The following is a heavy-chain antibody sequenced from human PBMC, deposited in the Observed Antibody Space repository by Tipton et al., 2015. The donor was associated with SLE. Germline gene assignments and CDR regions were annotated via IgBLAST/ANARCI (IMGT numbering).Heavy chain of an antibody. CDR2: IYYSGST. D-gene: IGHD6-19*01. CDR3: ARVPHYSCCSYFDY. CDR1: GGSISSYY. Sequence: TLSLTCTVSGGSISSYYWSWIRQPPGKGLAGIGYIYYSGSTNYNPSLTSRVTISVDTSKNQFSLKLSSVTAADTAVYYCARVPHYSCCSYFDYWGQGTLVTVSS. J-gene: IGHJ4*02. V-gene: IGHV4-59*01.